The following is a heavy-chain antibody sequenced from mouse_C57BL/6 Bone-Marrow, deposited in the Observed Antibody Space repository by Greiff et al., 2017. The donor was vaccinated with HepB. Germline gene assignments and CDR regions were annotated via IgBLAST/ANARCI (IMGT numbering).Heavy chain of an antibody. CDR3: ALRYRDV. V-gene: IGHV1-69*01. CDR1: GYTFTSYW. CDR2: IDPSDSYT. J-gene: IGHJ1*03. Sequence: QVQLQQPGAELVMPGASVKLSCKASGYTFTSYWMHWVKQRPGQGLEWIGEIDPSDSYTNYNQKFKGKSTLTVDKSSSTAYMQLSSLTSEDSAVYYCALRYRDVWGRGTTVTVSS.